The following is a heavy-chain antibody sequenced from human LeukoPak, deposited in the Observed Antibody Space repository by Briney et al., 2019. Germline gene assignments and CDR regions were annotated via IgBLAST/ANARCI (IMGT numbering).Heavy chain of an antibody. CDR3: VRDWGYDSSGYWQKYFDT. CDR1: GFTFSDYY. Sequence: GGSLRLSCAASGFTFSDYYMSWIRQAPGKGLEWVSYISGSGSTIYYGDSVKGRFTISRDNAKNTVYLQMNSLRAEDTAVYYCVRDWGYDSSGYWQKYFDTWGQGTLVTVSS. CDR2: ISGSGSTI. D-gene: IGHD3-22*01. J-gene: IGHJ4*02. V-gene: IGHV3-11*04.